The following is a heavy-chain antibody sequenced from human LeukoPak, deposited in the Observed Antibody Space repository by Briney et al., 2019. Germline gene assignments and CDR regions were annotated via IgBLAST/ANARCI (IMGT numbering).Heavy chain of an antibody. J-gene: IGHJ3*02. CDR1: GFTFSSYS. Sequence: GGSLRLSCAASGFTFSSYSMNWVRQAPGKGLEWVSSISSSSSYIYYADSVKGRFTISRDNAKNSLYLQMNSLRAEDTAVYYCAMLPVVPAAPLPKDAFDIWGQGTMVTVSS. CDR3: AMLPVVPAAPLPKDAFDI. CDR2: ISSSSSYI. V-gene: IGHV3-21*01. D-gene: IGHD2-2*01.